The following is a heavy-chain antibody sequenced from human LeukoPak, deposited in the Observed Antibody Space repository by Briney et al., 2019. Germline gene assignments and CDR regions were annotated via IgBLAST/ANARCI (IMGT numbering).Heavy chain of an antibody. CDR2: FSHTGSP. D-gene: IGHD6-13*01. CDR1: GASFSGYS. CDR3: ARVLIAAAGLDFDY. Sequence: SETLSLTCAISGASFSGYSWTWIRQPPGKGLEWIGEFSHTGSPIYNPSLKSRVNISVDTSKNQFSLKLSSVTAADTAVYYCARVLIAAAGLDFDYWGQGTLVTVSS. J-gene: IGHJ4*02. V-gene: IGHV4-34*01.